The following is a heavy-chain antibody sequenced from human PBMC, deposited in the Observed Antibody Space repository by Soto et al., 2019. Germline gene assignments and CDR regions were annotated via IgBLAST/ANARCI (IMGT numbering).Heavy chain of an antibody. D-gene: IGHD6-13*01. CDR1: GGSISSYY. J-gene: IGHJ3*02. CDR3: ARPIAALLGAFDI. V-gene: IGHV4-59*08. CDR2: IYYSGST. Sequence: SETLSLTCTVSGGSISSYYWSWIRQPPGKGLEWIGYIYYSGSTNYNPSLKSRVTISVDTSKNQFSLKLSSVTAADTAVYYCARPIAALLGAFDIWGQGTMVTVSS.